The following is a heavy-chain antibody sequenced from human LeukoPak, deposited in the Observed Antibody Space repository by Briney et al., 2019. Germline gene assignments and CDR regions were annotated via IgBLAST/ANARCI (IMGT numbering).Heavy chain of an antibody. Sequence: GGSLRLSCAASGFTFSSYGMHWVRQAPGKGLEWVAVISYDGSNKYYADSVKGRFTISRDNSKNTLYLQMNSLRAEDTAVYYCAKSAAMARDNWFDPWGQGTLVTVSS. CDR3: AKSAAMARDNWFDP. CDR2: ISYDGSNK. D-gene: IGHD3-10*01. V-gene: IGHV3-30*18. J-gene: IGHJ5*02. CDR1: GFTFSSYG.